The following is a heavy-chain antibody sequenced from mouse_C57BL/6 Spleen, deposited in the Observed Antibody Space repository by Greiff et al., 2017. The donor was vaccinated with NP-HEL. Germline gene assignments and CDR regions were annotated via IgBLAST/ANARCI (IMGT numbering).Heavy chain of an antibody. Sequence: VQLQQSGPELVKPGASVKISCKASGYTFTDYYMNWVKQSHGKSLEWIGDINPNNGGTSYNQKFKGKATLTVDKSSSTAYMELRSLTSEDSAVYYCARSVPFDYWGQGTTLTVSS. CDR2: INPNNGGT. J-gene: IGHJ2*01. CDR1: GYTFTDYY. V-gene: IGHV1-26*01. CDR3: ARSVPFDY.